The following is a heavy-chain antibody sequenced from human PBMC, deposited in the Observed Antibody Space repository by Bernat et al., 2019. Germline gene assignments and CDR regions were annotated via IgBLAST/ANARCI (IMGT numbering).Heavy chain of an antibody. D-gene: IGHD3-22*01. CDR3: ARAGKPPDYYDSSGYSDY. Sequence: EVQLVESGGGLVQPGGSLRLSCAASGFTVSSNYMSWVRQAPGKGLEWVSVIYSGGSTYYADSVKGRFTISRDNSKNTLYLQMNSLRAEDTAVYYCARAGKPPDYYDSSGYSDYWGQGTLVTVSS. CDR1: GFTVSSNY. J-gene: IGHJ4*02. CDR2: IYSGGST. V-gene: IGHV3-66*01.